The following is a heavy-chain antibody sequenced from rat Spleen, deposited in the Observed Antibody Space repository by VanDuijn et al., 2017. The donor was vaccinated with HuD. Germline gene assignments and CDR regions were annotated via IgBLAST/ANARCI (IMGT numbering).Heavy chain of an antibody. CDR1: GFTFSNYY. CDR2: ISTSGSRT. V-gene: IGHV5-25*01. CDR3: ARRYYFDY. Sequence: EVQLVESGGGLVRPGGSLELSCAASGFTFSNYYMAWVRQPPKTGLEWVATISTSGSRTYYPASVKGRFTISRDNAESSLYLQMDSLRSEDTATYYCARRYYFDYWGQGVMVTVSS. J-gene: IGHJ2*01.